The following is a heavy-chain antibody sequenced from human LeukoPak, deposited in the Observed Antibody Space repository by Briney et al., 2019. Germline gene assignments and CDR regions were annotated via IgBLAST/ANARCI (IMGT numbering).Heavy chain of an antibody. CDR3: ARQKWITMVRGVINWFDP. D-gene: IGHD3-10*01. CDR1: GDSMSSIDW. CDR2: IHHTGST. V-gene: IGHV4-4*02. J-gene: IGHJ5*02. Sequence: PSGTLSLTCAVSGDSMSSIDWWSWVRQPPGKGLEWIGEIHHTGSTNYNPSLKSRVTISVDTSKSQFFLKLSSVTAADTAVYYCARQKWITMVRGVINWFDPWGQGTLVTVSS.